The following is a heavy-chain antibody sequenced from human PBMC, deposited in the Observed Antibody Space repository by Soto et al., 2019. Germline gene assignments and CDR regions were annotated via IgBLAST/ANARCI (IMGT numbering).Heavy chain of an antibody. Sequence: SVKVSCKASGGTFSSYAISWVRQAPGPGLEWMGGIIPIFGTANYAQKFQGRVTITADKSTSTAYMELSSLRSEDTAGYYCARGGSYCGGDCYSPPDVWGQGTKVTVSS. CDR1: GGTFSSYA. J-gene: IGHJ6*02. CDR3: ARGGSYCGGDCYSPPDV. V-gene: IGHV1-69*06. D-gene: IGHD2-21*02. CDR2: IIPIFGTA.